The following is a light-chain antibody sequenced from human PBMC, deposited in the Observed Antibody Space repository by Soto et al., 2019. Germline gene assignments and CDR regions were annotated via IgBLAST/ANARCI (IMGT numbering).Light chain of an antibody. V-gene: IGKV3-11*01. CDR2: SAS. CDR3: QQRTNWPPT. J-gene: IGKJ4*01. CDR1: QSVRND. Sequence: EIVLTQSPATLSLSPGERATLSCRASQSVRNDLVWYHQKPGQASRVLIYSASNRATGIPARSSASGSGTDFSLNISSLEPEDFAVYYCQQRTNWPPTFGGGTKVEMK.